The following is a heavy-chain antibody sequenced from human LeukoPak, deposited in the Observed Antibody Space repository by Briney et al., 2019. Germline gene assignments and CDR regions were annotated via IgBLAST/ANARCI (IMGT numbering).Heavy chain of an antibody. Sequence: ASVKISCKASGYTFTSYGISWVRQAPGQGLEWVGWISANNGDTDYAQKFQARVTMTTDTSTSTAYMELRSLRSDDTAVYYCARDQVTISAFDIWGQGTMVTVSS. CDR3: ARDQVTISAFDI. CDR1: GYTFTSYG. V-gene: IGHV1-18*01. D-gene: IGHD3-3*01. CDR2: ISANNGDT. J-gene: IGHJ3*02.